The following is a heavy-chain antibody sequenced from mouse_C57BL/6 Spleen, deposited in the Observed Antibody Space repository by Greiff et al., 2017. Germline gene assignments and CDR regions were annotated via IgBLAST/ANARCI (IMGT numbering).Heavy chain of an antibody. D-gene: IGHD1-1*01. V-gene: IGHV1-18*01. CDR1: GYTFTDYN. CDR2: INPNNGGT. Sequence: VQLKESGPELVKPGASVKIPCKASGYTFTDYNMDWVKQSHGKSLEWIGDINPNNGGTIYNQKFKGKATLTVDKSSSTAYMELRSLTSEYTAVYYCARVVIYYYGSSYRNYAMDYWGQGTSVTVSS. J-gene: IGHJ4*01. CDR3: ARVVIYYYGSSYRNYAMDY.